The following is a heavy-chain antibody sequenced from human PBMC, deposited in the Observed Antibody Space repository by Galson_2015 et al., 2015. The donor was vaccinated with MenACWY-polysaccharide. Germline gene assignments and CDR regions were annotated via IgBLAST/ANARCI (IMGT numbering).Heavy chain of an antibody. CDR3: TRDPLGDY. CDR1: GFTFSNYA. V-gene: IGHV3-23*01. D-gene: IGHD7-27*01. CDR2: ISGSGGST. J-gene: IGHJ4*02. Sequence: SLRLSCAASGFTFSNYAMSWVRQAPGKGLEWVSGISGSGGSTYYADSVKGRFTISRDNSKNTLYLQMNSLKTEDTAVYYCTRDPLGDYWGQGTLVTVSS.